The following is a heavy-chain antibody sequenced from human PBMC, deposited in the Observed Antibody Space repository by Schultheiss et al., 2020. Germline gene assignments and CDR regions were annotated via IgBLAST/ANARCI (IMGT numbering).Heavy chain of an antibody. J-gene: IGHJ6*02. CDR3: ASQRYTYGSVFYYYGVDV. CDR1: GLTFSSYW. CDR2: INTDGSST. V-gene: IGHV3-74*01. D-gene: IGHD5-18*01. Sequence: GGSLRLSCAASGLTFSSYWMHWVRQAPGKGLVWVSRINTDGSSTIYADSVKGRFTISRDNAKNTLYLQMNSLRAEDTAVYYCASQRYTYGSVFYYYGVDVWGQGTTVNVSS.